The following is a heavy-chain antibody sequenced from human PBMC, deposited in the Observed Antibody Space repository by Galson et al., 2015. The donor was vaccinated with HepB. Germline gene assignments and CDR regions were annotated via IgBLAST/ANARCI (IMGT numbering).Heavy chain of an antibody. CDR2: ISWNSGSI. CDR1: GFTFDDYA. V-gene: IGHV3-9*01. D-gene: IGHD2-2*01. J-gene: IGHJ6*03. CDR3: ARVVPAATKYYYYYYYMDV. Sequence: SLRLSCAASGFTFDDYAMHWVRQAPGKGLEWVSGISWNSGSIGYADSVKGRFTISRDNAKNSLYLQMNSLRAEDTALYYCARVVPAATKYYYYYYYMDVWGKGTTVTVSS.